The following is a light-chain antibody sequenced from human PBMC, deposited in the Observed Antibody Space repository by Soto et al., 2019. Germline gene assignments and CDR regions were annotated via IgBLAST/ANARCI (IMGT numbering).Light chain of an antibody. CDR2: DAS. Sequence: EIVLTQSPATLSLSPGERDTLSCRASQSVSTYLAWYQQKPGQAPRLLIYDASNRATGIPARFSGSGSGTDFTLTTSSLEPEDFAVYYGQHRSNWPRTFGQGTKLEIK. V-gene: IGKV3-11*01. J-gene: IGKJ2*01. CDR1: QSVSTY. CDR3: QHRSNWPRT.